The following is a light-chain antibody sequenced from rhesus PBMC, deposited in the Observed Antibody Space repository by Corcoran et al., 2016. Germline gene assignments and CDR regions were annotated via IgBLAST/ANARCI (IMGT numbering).Light chain of an antibody. Sequence: EIVMTQSPATLALSPGERATLSCRASQSVSSYLAWYQQKPGQAPRLLIYGASSRATGIPARFSGSGSGTEFTLTISSLEPEDVGVYFCLQSSNWWTFGQGTKVEIK. V-gene: IGKV3-24*04. CDR3: LQSSNWWT. CDR2: GAS. J-gene: IGKJ1*01. CDR1: QSVSSY.